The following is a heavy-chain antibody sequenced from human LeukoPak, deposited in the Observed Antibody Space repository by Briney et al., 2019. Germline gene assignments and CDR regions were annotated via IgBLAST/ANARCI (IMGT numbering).Heavy chain of an antibody. J-gene: IGHJ4*02. D-gene: IGHD1-20*01. Sequence: GGSLRLSCAASGFTFDDYAMHWVRQAPGKGLEWVSGISWNSGSIGYADSVKGRFTISRDNAKNSLSLQMNSLRAEDTAVYYCARAVRYNWNDEVPGYWGQGTLVTVSS. CDR3: ARAVRYNWNDEVPGY. CDR2: ISWNSGSI. CDR1: GFTFDDYA. V-gene: IGHV3-9*01.